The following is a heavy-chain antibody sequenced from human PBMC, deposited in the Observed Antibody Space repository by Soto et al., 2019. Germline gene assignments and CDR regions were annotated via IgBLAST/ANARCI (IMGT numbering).Heavy chain of an antibody. J-gene: IGHJ6*02. V-gene: IGHV1-69*12. CDR2: IIPIFGTA. CDR3: AREDCSGGSCYYYYGMDV. CDR1: GGTFSSYA. D-gene: IGHD2-15*01. Sequence: QVQLVQSGAEVKKPGSSVKVSCKASGGTFSSYAISWVRQAPGQGLEWMGGIIPIFGTANYAQKFQGRVTITADESTSTAYMELSSLRSEDTAVYYCAREDCSGGSCYYYYGMDVWGQGTTVTVSS.